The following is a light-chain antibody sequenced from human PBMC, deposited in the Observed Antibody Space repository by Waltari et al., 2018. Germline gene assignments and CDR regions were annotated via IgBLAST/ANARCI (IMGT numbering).Light chain of an antibody. CDR2: LGS. Sequence: DIVMSQSPLSLYVAPGETASISCRSSQSLLHSAGHNSLHWYLQKPGQSPQLLIYLGSNRASGVPDRFSGSGSGTNFTLTISRVEAEDVGVYYCMQGQDTPLTFGGGTKVEIK. CDR3: MQGQDTPLT. CDR1: QSLLHSAGHNS. J-gene: IGKJ4*01. V-gene: IGKV2-28*01.